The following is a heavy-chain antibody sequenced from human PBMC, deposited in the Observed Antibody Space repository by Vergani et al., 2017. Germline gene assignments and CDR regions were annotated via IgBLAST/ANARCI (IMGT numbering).Heavy chain of an antibody. J-gene: IGHJ6*02. V-gene: IGHV3-11*04. CDR2: ISPGASTV. Sequence: LEESGGGSVKPGGSLRLSCAASGFKFSDHYMSWIRQAPGKGLEWVSHISPGASTVSYTDSVTGRFTVSRDNDNNSLTLEMKTLRVEDTAVYYCAKNPXISTTRHYYAMDVWCQGTTVTVSS. D-gene: IGHD1-1*01. CDR1: GFKFSDHY. CDR3: AKNPXISTTRHYYAMDV.